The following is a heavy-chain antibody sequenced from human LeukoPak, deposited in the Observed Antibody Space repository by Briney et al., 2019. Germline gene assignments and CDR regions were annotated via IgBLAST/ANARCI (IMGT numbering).Heavy chain of an antibody. CDR3: MRGQNQMEY. CDR1: GFTFSTYA. J-gene: IGHJ4*02. Sequence: GGSLRLSCAASGFTFSTYAMTWVRQAPGKGLECVSGISGSGDTTYYADSVKGRFTISRDNSKNTLYVQMNSLRVEDTAVYYCMRGQNQMEYWGQGTLVTVSS. D-gene: IGHD5-24*01. V-gene: IGHV3-23*01. CDR2: ISGSGDTT.